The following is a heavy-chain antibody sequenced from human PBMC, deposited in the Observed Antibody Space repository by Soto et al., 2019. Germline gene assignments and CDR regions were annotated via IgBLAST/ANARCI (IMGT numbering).Heavy chain of an antibody. CDR3: AKDRPKRIAVAGNFDY. Sequence: GGSLRLSCAASGFTFSSYGMHWVRQAPGKGLEWVAVISYDGSNKYYADSVKGRFTISRDNSKNTLYLQMNSLRAEDTAVYYCAKDRPKRIAVAGNFDYWGQGTLVTVSS. CDR2: ISYDGSNK. J-gene: IGHJ4*02. V-gene: IGHV3-30*18. CDR1: GFTFSSYG. D-gene: IGHD6-19*01.